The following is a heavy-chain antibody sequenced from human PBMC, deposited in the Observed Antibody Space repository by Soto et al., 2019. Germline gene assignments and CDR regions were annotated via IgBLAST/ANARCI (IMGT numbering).Heavy chain of an antibody. Sequence: EVQLVESGGGLVQPGESLRLSCAASGFSFGTYWMSWVRQAPGKGLEWLSNIKQDGSEKFSVDSVKGRFTISRDNAKNSRYLQLTSLRACDTTVYYCARDTGNGYYGHDSWGLEVWGQGTTVTVSS. CDR1: GFSFGTYW. CDR2: IKQDGSEK. CDR3: ARDTGNGYYGHDSWGLEV. V-gene: IGHV3-7*05. D-gene: IGHD4-17*01. J-gene: IGHJ6*02.